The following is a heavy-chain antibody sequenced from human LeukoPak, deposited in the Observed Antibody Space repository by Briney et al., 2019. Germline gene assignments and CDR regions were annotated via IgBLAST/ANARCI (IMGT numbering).Heavy chain of an antibody. CDR1: GGSISNYY. D-gene: IGHD6-13*01. CDR2: IHYSGST. V-gene: IGHV4-59*08. J-gene: IGHJ4*02. Sequence: PSETLSLTCTVSGGSISNYYWGWIRQPPQKGLEWIGYIHYSGSTNYNPSLKSRVTISLDKSKKQFSLKLTSVTAADTAIYYCARQDSSSSYTGTIDYWGQGTLDTVSS. CDR3: ARQDSSSSYTGTIDY.